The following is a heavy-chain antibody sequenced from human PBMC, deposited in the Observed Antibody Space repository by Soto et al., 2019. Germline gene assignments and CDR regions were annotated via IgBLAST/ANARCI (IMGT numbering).Heavy chain of an antibody. CDR3: ARDPGNYGDFFDY. Sequence: QVQLQESGPGLVRPSQTLSLTCTISGGSISSGGYYWSWIRQHPGKGLEWIGYIYYSGSTYYNPSLKSRVTISVDTSKNQFSLKLSSVTAADTAVYYCARDPGNYGDFFDYWGQGTLVTVSS. CDR1: GGSISSGGYY. D-gene: IGHD4-17*01. V-gene: IGHV4-31*03. J-gene: IGHJ4*02. CDR2: IYYSGST.